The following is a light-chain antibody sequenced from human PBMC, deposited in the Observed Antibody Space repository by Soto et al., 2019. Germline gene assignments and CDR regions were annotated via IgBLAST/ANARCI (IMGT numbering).Light chain of an antibody. J-gene: IGKJ2*01. Sequence: DIQMTQSPSSLSASVGDRVTITCRASQSISRDLNWYQQKPGKAPKLLIYAASSLQSGVPSRFGGSGSGTDLTLTISSLQPEDFATYYCQQSYGLPYTFGQGTKLEIK. CDR3: QQSYGLPYT. CDR2: AAS. V-gene: IGKV1-39*01. CDR1: QSISRD.